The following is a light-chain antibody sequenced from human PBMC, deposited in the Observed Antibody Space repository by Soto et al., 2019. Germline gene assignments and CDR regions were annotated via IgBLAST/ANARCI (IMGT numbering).Light chain of an antibody. Sequence: EIVLTQSPGTLSLSPGERATLSCRASQSVSSNYLAWYQQKPGQAPRLLIYGASNKATDIPDRFSGSGSGTDFSLTISRLEPEDFAVYYCQQYGRSSLTFGGGTKVEIK. V-gene: IGKV3-20*01. CDR3: QQYGRSSLT. CDR2: GAS. J-gene: IGKJ4*01. CDR1: QSVSSNY.